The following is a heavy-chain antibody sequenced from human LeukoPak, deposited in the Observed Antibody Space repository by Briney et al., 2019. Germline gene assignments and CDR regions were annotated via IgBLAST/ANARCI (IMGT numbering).Heavy chain of an antibody. CDR2: IYYSGST. CDR1: GGSISSSSYY. J-gene: IGHJ4*02. CDR3: ARVNGIAVAGSYYFDY. V-gene: IGHV4-39*07. Sequence: WETLSLTCTVAGGSISSSSYYWGWLRRPPGKGLEWIGGIYYSGSTYYHPSLKSRVTISVDTSKNQFSLKLSSVTAADTAVYYCARVNGIAVAGSYYFDYWGQGTLVTVSS. D-gene: IGHD6-19*01.